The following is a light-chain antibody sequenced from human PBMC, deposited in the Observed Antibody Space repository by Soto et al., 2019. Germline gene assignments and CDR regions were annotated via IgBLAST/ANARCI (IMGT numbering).Light chain of an antibody. CDR1: SSNIARNT. J-gene: IGLJ2*01. V-gene: IGLV1-44*01. CDR3: QSYDSNTVV. Sequence: QSVLTQPPSASGTPGQTVTISCSGSSSNIARNTESWYQEVPGTAPKLLIYNNNQRPSGVPDRFSASKSGTSASLVISGLQSEDEADYYCQSYDSNTVVFGGGTKLTVL. CDR2: NNN.